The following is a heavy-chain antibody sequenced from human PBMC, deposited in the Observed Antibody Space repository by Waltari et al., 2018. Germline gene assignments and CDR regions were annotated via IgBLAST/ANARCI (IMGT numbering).Heavy chain of an antibody. Sequence: EVQLVESGGGLVQPGRSLTLSCVASGFTFDEHAMHWVRHVPGKGLEWVSNINWNGVNMDYSDSVKGRFTISRDNAKNSLYLQMNSLRGDDTALYYCAREFAGGYVFDLWGQGTLVTVSS. CDR3: AREFAGGYVFDL. J-gene: IGHJ4*02. D-gene: IGHD5-12*01. CDR2: INWNGVNM. CDR1: GFTFDEHA. V-gene: IGHV3-9*01.